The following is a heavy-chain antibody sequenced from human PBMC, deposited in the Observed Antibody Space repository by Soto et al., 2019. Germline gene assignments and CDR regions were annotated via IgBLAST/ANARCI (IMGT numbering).Heavy chain of an antibody. Sequence: SETLSLTCTVSGGSISTSSYYWGWIRQPPGKGLECIGSIYFSGSTYYNPSLDSRVTMSIDTSKNQFSLRLSSVTAADTAVYYCARLSVAADGWFDPWGQGTRV. J-gene: IGHJ5*02. CDR3: ARLSVAADGWFDP. V-gene: IGHV4-39*01. CDR2: IYFSGST. D-gene: IGHD6-13*01. CDR1: GGSISTSSYY.